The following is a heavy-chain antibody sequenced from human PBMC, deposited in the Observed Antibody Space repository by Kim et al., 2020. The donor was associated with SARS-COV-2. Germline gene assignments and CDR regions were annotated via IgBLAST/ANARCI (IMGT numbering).Heavy chain of an antibody. J-gene: IGHJ5*02. CDR3: AREGSGSYNWFDP. V-gene: IGHV1-3*01. Sequence: YAKSCQGRVTISRDTSATTAYMELSGLTSKDTAVYYCAREGSGSYNWFDPWGQGTLVTVSS. D-gene: IGHD3-10*01.